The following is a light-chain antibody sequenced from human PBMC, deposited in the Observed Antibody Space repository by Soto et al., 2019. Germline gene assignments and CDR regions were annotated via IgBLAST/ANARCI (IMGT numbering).Light chain of an antibody. CDR1: QSVSRK. Sequence: EIVMTQSPATLSVSPGERASLSCRASQSVSRKLAWYQQTRGQAPRLLIYGASTRATGVTARFSGSGSGTEFTLTISNLQSEDFAVYHCQQYDKWPRTFGQGTKVDIK. CDR3: QQYDKWPRT. CDR2: GAS. V-gene: IGKV3-15*01. J-gene: IGKJ1*01.